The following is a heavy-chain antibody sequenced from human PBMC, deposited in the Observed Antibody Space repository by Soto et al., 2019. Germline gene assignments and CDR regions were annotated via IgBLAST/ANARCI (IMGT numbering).Heavy chain of an antibody. D-gene: IGHD1-26*01. CDR1: DESISSGSHY. V-gene: IGHV4-39*02. Sequence: PSETLSLTCSVSDESISSGSHYWGWIRQPPGKGLEWIGVIYYSGATYYNPSLQSRVTISVDTSNNRFSLTLSSLTAADTAVYFCARLAYSGYLQTWGQGSLVTVSS. J-gene: IGHJ1*01. CDR2: IYYSGAT. CDR3: ARLAYSGYLQT.